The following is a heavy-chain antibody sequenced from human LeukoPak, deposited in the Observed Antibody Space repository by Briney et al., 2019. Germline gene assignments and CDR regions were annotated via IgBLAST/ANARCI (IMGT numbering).Heavy chain of an antibody. J-gene: IGHJ5*02. Sequence: PERSLKLSRAASGFTFSDYWMHWVRQAPGKGLVWVSHINGDGTDTSYVDSVKGRFTISRDNARNTLYLQMNSLRAEDTAVYYCTRDRAGYCSTTNCPWGQGTLVTVSS. V-gene: IGHV3-74*01. D-gene: IGHD2-2*03. CDR2: INGDGTDT. CDR3: TRDRAGYCSTTNCP. CDR1: GFTFSDYW.